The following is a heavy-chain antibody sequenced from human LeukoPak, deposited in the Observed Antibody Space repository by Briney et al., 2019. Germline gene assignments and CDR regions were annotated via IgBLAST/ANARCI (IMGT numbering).Heavy chain of an antibody. J-gene: IGHJ6*02. Sequence: SETLSLTCTVSGGSVSSGGYYWSWIRQQPGKGLEWIGYSHYSGTTYYNTSLKSRVAISVDTSKNQFSLKLSSVTAADTAVYYCAKNLQEFSGYYLSHYGMDVWGQGTTVTVSS. CDR1: GGSVSSGGYY. CDR2: SHYSGTT. V-gene: IGHV4-31*03. D-gene: IGHD3-22*01. CDR3: AKNLQEFSGYYLSHYGMDV.